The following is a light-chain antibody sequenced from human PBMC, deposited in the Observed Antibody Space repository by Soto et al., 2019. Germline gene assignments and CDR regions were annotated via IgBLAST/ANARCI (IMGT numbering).Light chain of an antibody. Sequence: EIVLTQSPATLSLSPGERTTISCRASQSVSSYLAWYQQKPGQAPRLLIYDASNRATGIPARFSGSGSGTDFTLTISSPVPEDFAVYYCQERSNWPWTFGQGTKVEIK. V-gene: IGKV3-11*01. CDR1: QSVSSY. CDR3: QERSNWPWT. J-gene: IGKJ1*01. CDR2: DAS.